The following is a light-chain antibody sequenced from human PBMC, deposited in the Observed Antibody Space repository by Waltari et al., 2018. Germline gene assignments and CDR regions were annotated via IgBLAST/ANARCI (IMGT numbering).Light chain of an antibody. V-gene: IGKV1-39*01. Sequence: DIQLTQSPSFLSASVVDRVTITCRASQRISSYLNWYQMKPGRAPELLIYAASSLQSGVPSRFSVSGSGTEFTLTISSLQPDDFATYYCQQTYSLFTFGPGTKVDFK. CDR2: AAS. J-gene: IGKJ3*01. CDR1: QRISSY. CDR3: QQTYSLFT.